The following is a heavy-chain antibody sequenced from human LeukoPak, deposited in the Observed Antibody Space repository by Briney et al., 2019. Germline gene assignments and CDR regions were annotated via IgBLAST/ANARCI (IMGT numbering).Heavy chain of an antibody. D-gene: IGHD5-18*01. CDR1: GFTFSSYG. CDR2: IWYDGSNK. Sequence: GGSLRLSCAASGFTFSSYGMHWVRQAPGKGLEWVAVIWYDGSNKYYADSVKGRFTISRDNSKNTVYLQMNSLRAEDTAVYYCAKEGGYSYAEGYFDYWGQGTLVTVSS. CDR3: AKEGGYSYAEGYFDY. J-gene: IGHJ4*02. V-gene: IGHV3-33*06.